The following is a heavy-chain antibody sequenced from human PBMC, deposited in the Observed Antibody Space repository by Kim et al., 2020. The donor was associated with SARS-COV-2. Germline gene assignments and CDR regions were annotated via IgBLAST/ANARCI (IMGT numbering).Heavy chain of an antibody. CDR2: INAGNGNT. J-gene: IGHJ6*02. D-gene: IGHD4-17*01. CDR3: AGHDYGDYVFSRGYYYGMDV. Sequence: ASVKVSCKASGYTFTSYAMHWVRQAPGQRLEWMGWINAGNGNTKYSQKFQGRVTITRDTSASTAYMELGSLRSEDTAVYYCAGHDYGDYVFSRGYYYGMDVWGQGTTVTVSS. V-gene: IGHV1-3*01. CDR1: GYTFTSYA.